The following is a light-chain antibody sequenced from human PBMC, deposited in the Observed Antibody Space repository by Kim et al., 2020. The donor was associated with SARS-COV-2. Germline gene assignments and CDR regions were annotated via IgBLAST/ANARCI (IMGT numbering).Light chain of an antibody. CDR1: RSNVGSNN. V-gene: IGLV1-44*01. Sequence: QSVLTQPPSASGTPGQRVTISCSGSRSNVGSNNVNWYQQFPGTAPKLVIYTNNQRPSGVPDRFSGSKSGTSASLAISGLQSEDEAHYYCAAWDDSLNGRVFGGGTKLTVL. CDR2: TNN. J-gene: IGLJ3*02. CDR3: AAWDDSLNGRV.